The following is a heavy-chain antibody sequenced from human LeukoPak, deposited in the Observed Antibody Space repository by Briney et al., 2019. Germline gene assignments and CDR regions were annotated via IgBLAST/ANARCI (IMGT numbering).Heavy chain of an antibody. CDR2: ISYDGSNK. D-gene: IGHD1-26*01. Sequence: GGSLRLSCAASGFTFSSYAMHWVRQAPGKGLEGVAVISYDGSNKYYADSVKGRFTISRDNSKNTLYLQMNSLRAEDTAVYYCARGCHIVGDPEVYFDYWGQGTLVTVSP. CDR1: GFTFSSYA. J-gene: IGHJ4*02. V-gene: IGHV3-30-3*01. CDR3: ARGCHIVGDPEVYFDY.